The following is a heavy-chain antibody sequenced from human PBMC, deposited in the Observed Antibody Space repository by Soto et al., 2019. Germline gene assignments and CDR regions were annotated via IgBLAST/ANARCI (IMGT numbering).Heavy chain of an antibody. CDR3: ARDMPAYCGGDCSGMDV. D-gene: IGHD2-21*02. V-gene: IGHV4-31*03. CDR1: GGSISSGGYY. Sequence: TLSLTCTVSGGSISSGGYYWSWIRQHPGKGLEWIGYIYYSGSTYYNPSLKSRVTISVDTSKNQFSLKLSSVTAADTAVYYCARDMPAYCGGDCSGMDVWGQGTTVTVSS. J-gene: IGHJ6*02. CDR2: IYYSGST.